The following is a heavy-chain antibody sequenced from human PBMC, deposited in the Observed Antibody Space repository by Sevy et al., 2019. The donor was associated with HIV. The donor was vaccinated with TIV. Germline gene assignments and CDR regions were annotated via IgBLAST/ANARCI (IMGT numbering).Heavy chain of an antibody. J-gene: IGHJ5*02. D-gene: IGHD6-13*01. CDR2: IKQDGSEK. V-gene: IGHV3-7*03. CDR3: TRDTQQLVGLGFDP. Sequence: GGSLRLSCAASGFTFSSYWMSWVRQAPGKGLEWVANIKQDGSEKYYVDSVKGRFTISRDNAKNSLYLQMNSLRAEDTAVYYCTRDTQQLVGLGFDPWGQGTLVTVSS. CDR1: GFTFSSYW.